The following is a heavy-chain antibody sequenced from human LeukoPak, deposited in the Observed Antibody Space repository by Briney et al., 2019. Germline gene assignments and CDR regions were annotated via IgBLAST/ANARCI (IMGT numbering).Heavy chain of an antibody. CDR1: GGSVSSGSYY. D-gene: IGHD6-19*01. CDR2: IYYSGST. CDR3: ARQVVAVAGTGYFDY. V-gene: IGHV4-39*01. Sequence: SETLSLTCTVSGGSVSSGSYYWGWIRQPPGKGLEWIGSIYYSGSTYYNASLKSRGTISVDTSKNQFSLKLNSVTAADTAVYFCARQVVAVAGTGYFDYWGQGTLVTVSS. J-gene: IGHJ4*02.